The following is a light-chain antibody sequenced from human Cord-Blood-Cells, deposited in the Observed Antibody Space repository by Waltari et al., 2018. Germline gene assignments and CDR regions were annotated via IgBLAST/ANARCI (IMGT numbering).Light chain of an antibody. CDR2: DAS. V-gene: IGKV3-11*01. Sequence: EIVLTPSPATLSWSPGASATLSCRASQSVSSYLGWYQQKPGQAPRLLIYDASNRATGIPARFSGSGSGTDFTLTISSLEPEDFAVYYCQQRSNWPLTFGGGTKVEIK. J-gene: IGKJ4*01. CDR3: QQRSNWPLT. CDR1: QSVSSY.